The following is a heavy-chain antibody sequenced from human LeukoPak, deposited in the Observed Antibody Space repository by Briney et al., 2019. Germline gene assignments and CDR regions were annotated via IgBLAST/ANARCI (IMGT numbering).Heavy chain of an antibody. CDR3: ARHIGGGIEDMDV. CDR1: GCSIGTYY. J-gene: IGHJ6*03. Sequence: SETLSLTCTVSGCSIGTYYWSWIRQSPGKGLEWIGYIYVTGTRYNPYLQSRVTISVDRSRNQFFLKMSSVTAADTAVYYCARHIGGGIEDMDVWGKGTKVIVSS. CDR2: IYVTGT. D-gene: IGHD3-16*02. V-gene: IGHV4-59*08.